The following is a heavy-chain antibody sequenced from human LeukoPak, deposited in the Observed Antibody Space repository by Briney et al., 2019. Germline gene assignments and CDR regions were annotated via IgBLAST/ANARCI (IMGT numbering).Heavy chain of an antibody. Sequence: SETLSLTCTVSGGSISSGGYYWSWIRQHPGKGLEWIGYIYYSGSTYYNPSLKSRVTISVDTSKNQFSLKLSSVTAADTAVYYCAREGDYDSSGKSSLPAFDIWGQGTMVTVSS. CDR2: IYYSGST. D-gene: IGHD3-22*01. CDR3: AREGDYDSSGKSSLPAFDI. CDR1: GGSISSGGYY. J-gene: IGHJ3*02. V-gene: IGHV4-31*03.